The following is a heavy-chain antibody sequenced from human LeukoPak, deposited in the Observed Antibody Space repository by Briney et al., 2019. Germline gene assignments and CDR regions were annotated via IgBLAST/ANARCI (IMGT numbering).Heavy chain of an antibody. CDR1: GFTFSSYS. J-gene: IGHJ3*02. D-gene: IGHD5-24*01. Sequence: PGGSLRLSCAASGFTFSSYSMNWVRQAPGKGLEWVSCISSSSSYIYYGDSVKGRFTISRDNAKNSLDLQMNSLRAEDTAVYYCARGEMATKGDAFDIWGQGTMVTVSS. CDR2: ISSSSSYI. CDR3: ARGEMATKGDAFDI. V-gene: IGHV3-21*01.